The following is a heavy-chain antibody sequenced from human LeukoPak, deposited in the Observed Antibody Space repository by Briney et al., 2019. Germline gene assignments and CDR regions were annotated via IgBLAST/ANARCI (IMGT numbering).Heavy chain of an antibody. CDR3: ARDGRLGFGELLSDYYYYMDV. V-gene: IGHV4-4*07. CDR2: IYTSGST. J-gene: IGHJ6*03. CDR1: GFTFSSYA. D-gene: IGHD3-10*01. Sequence: GSLRLSCAASGFTFSSYAMSWIRQPAGKGLEWIGRIYTSGSTNYNPSLKSRVTMSVDTSKNQFSLKLSSVTAADTAVYYCARDGRLGFGELLSDYYYYMDVWGKGTTVTISS.